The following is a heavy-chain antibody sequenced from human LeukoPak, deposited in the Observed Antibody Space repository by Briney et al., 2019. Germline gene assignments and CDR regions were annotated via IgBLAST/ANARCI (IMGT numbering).Heavy chain of an antibody. CDR2: INPNSGGT. D-gene: IGHD3-22*01. V-gene: IGHV1-2*02. CDR3: ARDDEYYYDSVGNY. J-gene: IGHJ4*02. Sequence: ASVKVSCKASGHTFTGYYMHWVRQAPGQGLEWMGWINPNSGGTNYAQKFQGRVTMTRDTSISTAYMELSRLRSDDTAVYYCARDDEYYYDSVGNYWGQGTLVTVSS. CDR1: GHTFTGYY.